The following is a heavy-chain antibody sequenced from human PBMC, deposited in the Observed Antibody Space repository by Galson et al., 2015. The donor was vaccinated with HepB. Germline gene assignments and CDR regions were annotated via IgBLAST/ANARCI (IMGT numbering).Heavy chain of an antibody. CDR2: ISSDGRNA. V-gene: IGHV3-30-3*01. Sequence: SLRLSCAASGFTFSNYAMHWVRQAPGKGLEWVAFISSDGRNAYYADSVKGRFTISRDNSRNTLYLQLNSLRTEDTALYYCGRDTLERATNPRAVFGYWGQGTDVAVAA. CDR3: GRDTLERATNPRAVFGY. D-gene: IGHD5-24*01. CDR1: GFTFSNYA. J-gene: IGHJ4*02.